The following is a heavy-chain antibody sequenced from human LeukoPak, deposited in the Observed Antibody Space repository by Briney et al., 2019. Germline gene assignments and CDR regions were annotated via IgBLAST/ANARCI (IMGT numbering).Heavy chain of an antibody. CDR2: IYYSGNT. CDR3: ARGPSGYHNT. J-gene: IGHJ4*02. V-gene: IGHV4-39*01. Sequence: SETLSLTCTVSGDSISTSNSYWGWIRQPPGKGLEWIGSIYYSGNTYYNASLKSRVTISVDTSKNQFSLKHTSVTAADTAVYYCARGPSGYHNTGGQGTLVTVSS. D-gene: IGHD5-12*01. CDR1: GDSISTSNSY.